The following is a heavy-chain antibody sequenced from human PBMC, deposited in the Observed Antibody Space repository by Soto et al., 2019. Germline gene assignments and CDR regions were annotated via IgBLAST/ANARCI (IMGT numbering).Heavy chain of an antibody. D-gene: IGHD5-12*01. CDR3: ARALRDGYNYEGY. CDR2: ISSSGSTI. J-gene: IGHJ4*02. Sequence: GGSLRLSCAASGFTFSSYEMNWVRQAPGKGLEWVSYISSSGSTIYYADSVKGRFTISRDNAKNSLYPQMNSLRAEDTAVYYCARALRDGYNYEGYWGQGTLVTVSS. V-gene: IGHV3-48*03. CDR1: GFTFSSYE.